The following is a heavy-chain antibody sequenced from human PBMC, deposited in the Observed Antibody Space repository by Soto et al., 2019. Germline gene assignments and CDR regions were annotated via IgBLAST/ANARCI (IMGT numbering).Heavy chain of an antibody. CDR3: AREGGNWLDP. J-gene: IGHJ5*02. V-gene: IGHV6-1*01. CDR1: GDSVSSNSAA. CDR2: TYYRSKWYN. Sequence: SQTLSLTCVISGDSVSSNSAAWNGIRQSPSRGLEWLGRTYYRSKWYNDYAVSVKSRITINPDTSKNQFSLQLNSVTPEDTAVYYCAREGGNWLDPWGQGTLVTVSS.